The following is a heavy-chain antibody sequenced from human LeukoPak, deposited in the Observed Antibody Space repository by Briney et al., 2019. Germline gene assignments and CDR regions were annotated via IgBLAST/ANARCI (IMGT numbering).Heavy chain of an antibody. J-gene: IGHJ3*02. CDR2: IYYSGST. CDR3: ARDRSGYYYDSSGYYPPSRSDAFDI. CDR1: GGSISSYY. V-gene: IGHV4-59*01. Sequence: SETLSLTCTVSGGSISSYYWSWIRQPPGKGLEWIGYIYYSGSTNYNPSLKSRVTISVDTSKNQFSLKLSSVTAADTAVYYCARDRSGYYYDSSGYYPPSRSDAFDIWGQGTMVTVSS. D-gene: IGHD3-22*01.